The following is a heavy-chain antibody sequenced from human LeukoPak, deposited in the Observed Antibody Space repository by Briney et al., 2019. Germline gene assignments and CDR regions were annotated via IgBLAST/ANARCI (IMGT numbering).Heavy chain of an antibody. Sequence: GASVKVSCKASGGTFSSYAISWVRQAPGQGLEWMGGIIPIFGTANYAQKFQGRVTMTRDTSTNTVYMELSSLRSEDTAVYYCARAPANYGIDDYWGQGTLVTVSS. CDR2: IIPIFGTA. J-gene: IGHJ4*02. D-gene: IGHD3-16*01. CDR3: ARAPANYGIDDY. CDR1: GGTFSSYA. V-gene: IGHV1-69*05.